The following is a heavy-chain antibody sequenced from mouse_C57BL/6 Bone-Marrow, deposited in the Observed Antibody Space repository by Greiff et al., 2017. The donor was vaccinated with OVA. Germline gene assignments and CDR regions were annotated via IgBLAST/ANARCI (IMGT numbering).Heavy chain of an antibody. J-gene: IGHJ2*01. CDR3: ARGVYYYGSSY. Sequence: QVQLQQSGPELVKPGASVKISCKASGYAFSSSWMNWVKQGPGKGLEWIGRIYPGDGDTNYNGKFKGKATLTADKSSSTAYMQLSSLTSEDSAVYFCARGVYYYGSSYWGQGTTLTVSS. CDR2: IYPGDGDT. CDR1: GYAFSSSW. D-gene: IGHD1-1*01. V-gene: IGHV1-82*01.